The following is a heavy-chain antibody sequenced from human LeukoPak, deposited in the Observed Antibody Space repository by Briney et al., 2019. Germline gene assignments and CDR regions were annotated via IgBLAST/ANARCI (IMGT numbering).Heavy chain of an antibody. Sequence: PGGSLRLSCTASGFSLSGHWMHWARQLPGKGLVWVSRISPTGSTTSYADSVKGRFTVSRDNAKNTLYLQVINLRAEDTAVYYCARGPNSNWSGLDFWGQGTLLTVSS. CDR2: ISPTGSTT. D-gene: IGHD6-6*01. CDR1: GFSLSGHW. J-gene: IGHJ4*02. CDR3: ARGPNSNWSGLDF. V-gene: IGHV3-74*01.